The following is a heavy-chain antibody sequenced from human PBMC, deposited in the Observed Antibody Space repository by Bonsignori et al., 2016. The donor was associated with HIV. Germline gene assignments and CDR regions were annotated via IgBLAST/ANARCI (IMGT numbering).Heavy chain of an antibody. J-gene: IGHJ3*02. D-gene: IGHD3-10*01. CDR3: AKDRGSRLAPGRDDAFDI. V-gene: IGHV3-9*01. Sequence: WIRQPPGKGLEWVSGISWNSGSIGYADSVKGRFTISRDNAKNSLYLQMNSLRAEDTALYYCAKDRGSRLAPGRDDAFDIWGQGTMVTVSS. CDR2: ISWNSGSI.